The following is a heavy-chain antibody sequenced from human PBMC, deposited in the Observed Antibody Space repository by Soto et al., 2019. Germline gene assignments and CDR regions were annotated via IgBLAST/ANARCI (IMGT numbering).Heavy chain of an antibody. J-gene: IGHJ6*02. CDR2: IYYSGST. D-gene: IGHD3-3*01. CDR3: ARDRVEWLLSPYYYGMDV. V-gene: IGHV4-30-4*01. CDR1: GGSISSGDYY. Sequence: PSETLSLTCTVSGGSISSGDYYWSWIRQPPGKGLEWIGYIYYSGSTYYNPSLKSRVTISVDTSKNQFSLKLSSVTAADTAVYYCARDRVEWLLSPYYYGMDVWGQGTTVTVSS.